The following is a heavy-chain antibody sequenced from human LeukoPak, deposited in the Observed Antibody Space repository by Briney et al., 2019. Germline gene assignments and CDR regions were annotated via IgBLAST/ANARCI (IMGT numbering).Heavy chain of an antibody. D-gene: IGHD2-15*01. Sequence: GGSLRLSCAASGFTFSSYWMSWVRQAPGKGLEWVANIKQDGSEKYYVDSVKGRFTISRDNAKNSLYLQMNSLRAEDTAVYYCARDSGYCSGGSCYSSYDRRDLDCWGQGTLVTVSS. J-gene: IGHJ4*02. CDR2: IKQDGSEK. CDR1: GFTFSSYW. CDR3: ARDSGYCSGGSCYSSYDRRDLDC. V-gene: IGHV3-7*01.